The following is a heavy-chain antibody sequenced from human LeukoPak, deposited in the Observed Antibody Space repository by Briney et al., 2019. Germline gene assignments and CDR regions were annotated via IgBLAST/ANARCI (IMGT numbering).Heavy chain of an antibody. V-gene: IGHV3-7*01. D-gene: IGHD3-22*01. Sequence: GGSLRLSCTASAFSFSTYWMSWVRQAPGKGLEWVANMNQDGSEINYVDSVKGRFTISRDNAKNSLSLQMNSLRADDTAVYFCARDRGYSTFDYWGQGTLVTVSS. CDR2: MNQDGSEI. CDR1: AFSFSTYW. J-gene: IGHJ4*02. CDR3: ARDRGYSTFDY.